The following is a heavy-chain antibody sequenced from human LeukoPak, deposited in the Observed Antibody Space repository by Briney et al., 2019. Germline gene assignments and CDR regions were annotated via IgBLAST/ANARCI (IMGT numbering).Heavy chain of an antibody. J-gene: IGHJ4*02. D-gene: IGHD2-2*01. V-gene: IGHV3-23*01. Sequence: PGGSLRLSCAASGFTFSSYGMSWVRQAPGKGLEWVSAISGSGGSTYYADSVKGRFTISRDNSKNTLYLQMNSLRAEDTAVYYCTTDRSTEDFGYWGQGTLVTVSS. CDR2: ISGSGGST. CDR1: GFTFSSYG. CDR3: TTDRSTEDFGY.